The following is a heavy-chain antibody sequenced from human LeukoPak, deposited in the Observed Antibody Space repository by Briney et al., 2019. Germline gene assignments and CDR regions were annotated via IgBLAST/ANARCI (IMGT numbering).Heavy chain of an antibody. CDR3: AREGRWFYDSSGPEAGDAFDI. D-gene: IGHD3-22*01. CDR2: IYYSGST. V-gene: IGHV4-59*01. Sequence: SETLSLTCTVSGGSISSYYWSWIRQPPGKGLEWIGYIYYSGSTNYNPSLKSRVIISVDTSKNQFSLKLSSVTAADTAVYYCAREGRWFYDSSGPEAGDAFDIWGQGTMVTVSS. J-gene: IGHJ3*02. CDR1: GGSISSYY.